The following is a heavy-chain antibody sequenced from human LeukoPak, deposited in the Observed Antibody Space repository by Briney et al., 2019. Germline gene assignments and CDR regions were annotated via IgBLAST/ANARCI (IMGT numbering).Heavy chain of an antibody. CDR2: ILYDGSNK. CDR1: GLTFSSYA. CDR3: ARAHSLYCSSTSCYKHFFDY. Sequence: HPGGSLRLSCAPSGLTFSSYAIHGVRQAPGKGLEWVAVILYDGSNKYYADSVKGRFTISRDNPKNTLYLQMNSLRAEDPAVYYCARAHSLYCSSTSCYKHFFDYWGQGTLVTVSS. V-gene: IGHV3-30-3*01. D-gene: IGHD2-2*01. J-gene: IGHJ4*02.